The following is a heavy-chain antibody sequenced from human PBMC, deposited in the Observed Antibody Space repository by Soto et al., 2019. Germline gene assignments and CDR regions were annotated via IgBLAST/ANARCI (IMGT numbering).Heavy chain of an antibody. D-gene: IGHD6-13*01. CDR3: ANSSKWYGYLGY. Sequence: SETLSLSCTVSGDSISSNYWSWIRQPPGKGLEWIGYIYYSGSTNYNPAVKSRVTISVDTSKNQFSLKVSSVTAADTAVYYCANSSKWYGYLGYWGQGTLVTV. CDR2: IYYSGST. CDR1: GDSISSNY. J-gene: IGHJ4*02. V-gene: IGHV4-59*01.